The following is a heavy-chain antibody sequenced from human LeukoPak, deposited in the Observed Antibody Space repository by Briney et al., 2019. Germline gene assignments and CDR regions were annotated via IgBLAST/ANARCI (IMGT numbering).Heavy chain of an antibody. CDR1: GGSISSGDYS. V-gene: IGHV4-30-2*01. D-gene: IGHD3-10*01. J-gene: IGHJ3*02. CDR2: IQHSGST. CDR3: ARGNSRWFGELWGPRAHVFDI. Sequence: PSETLSLTCAVSGGSISSGDYSWSWIRQPPGKGLEWIGYIQHSGSTYYNPSLKSRVTISIDRSKNQFSLKLSSVTAADTAVYYCARGNSRWFGELWGPRAHVFDIWGQGTMVTVSS.